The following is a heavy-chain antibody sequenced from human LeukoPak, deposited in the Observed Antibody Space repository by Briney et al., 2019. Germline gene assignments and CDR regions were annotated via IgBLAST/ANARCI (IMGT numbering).Heavy chain of an antibody. D-gene: IGHD6-19*01. CDR2: IIAYNGNT. Sequence: GASVKVSCKASGYTFTSYVISWVRQAPGQGLEWMGWIIAYNGNTNSAQKLPGRVTMTTDTSTSTRYMELRSLRSDGTAVYSCARDSYPGIAVAGTRWGQATLVTVSS. CDR3: ARDSYPGIAVAGTR. J-gene: IGHJ4*02. CDR1: GYTFTSYV. V-gene: IGHV1-18*01.